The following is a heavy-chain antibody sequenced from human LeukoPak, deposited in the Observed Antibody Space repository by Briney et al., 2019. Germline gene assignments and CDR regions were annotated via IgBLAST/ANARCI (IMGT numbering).Heavy chain of an antibody. CDR2: IYYSGST. J-gene: IGHJ3*02. CDR1: GGSIRSYY. Sequence: SETLSLTCSVSGGSIRSYYWSWIRQPPGKGLEWIGYIYYSGSTNYNPSLKSRVTISVDTSKNQFSLKLSSVTAADTAVYYCARVFGNYDYAFDIWGQGTMVTVSS. D-gene: IGHD3-22*01. CDR3: ARVFGNYDYAFDI. V-gene: IGHV4-59*01.